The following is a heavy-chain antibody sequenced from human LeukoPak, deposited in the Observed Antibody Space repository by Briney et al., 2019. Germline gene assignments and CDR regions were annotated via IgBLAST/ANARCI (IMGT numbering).Heavy chain of an antibody. D-gene: IGHD1-20*01. CDR2: INHSGST. V-gene: IGHV4-34*01. CDR1: GGSFSGYY. J-gene: IGHJ6*03. CDR3: ARSYHSWNDYMDV. Sequence: SETLSLTCAVYGGSFSGYYWSWIRQPPGKGLEWIGEINHSGSTNYNPSLKSRVTISVDTSKNQFSLKLSSVTAADTAVYYCARSYHSWNDYMDVWGKGTTVTVSS.